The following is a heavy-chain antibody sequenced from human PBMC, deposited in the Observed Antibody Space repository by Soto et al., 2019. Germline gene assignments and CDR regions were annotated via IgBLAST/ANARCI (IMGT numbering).Heavy chain of an antibody. CDR1: GYTFSNYY. Sequence: QVQLVQSGAEVKKPGASVKLSCKTSGYTFSNYYINWVRQAPGQGLQRMGRINPSGGSTSYAQKFQGRVTMTRVTSTSTVYMDLSSLRSEDTAVYFCARSQEVVVVPAAPIDYWGQGTLVTVSS. CDR2: INPSGGST. J-gene: IGHJ4*02. V-gene: IGHV1-46*01. D-gene: IGHD2-2*01. CDR3: ARSQEVVVVPAAPIDY.